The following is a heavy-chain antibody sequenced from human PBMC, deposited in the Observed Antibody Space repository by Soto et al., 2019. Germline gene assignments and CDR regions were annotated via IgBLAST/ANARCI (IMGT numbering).Heavy chain of an antibody. Sequence: QVQLVQSGAEVNKPGASVKVSCKASGYTFTDYYIHWVRQAPGQGREWMGWINPNSGGANYAQKFQGRVTMTRDTSISTAYMELSSLRSEDTAVYYCARPYDSSGYYLFACWGQGTLVTVSS. J-gene: IGHJ4*02. V-gene: IGHV1-2*02. CDR2: INPNSGGA. CDR3: ARPYDSSGYYLFAC. D-gene: IGHD3-22*01. CDR1: GYTFTDYY.